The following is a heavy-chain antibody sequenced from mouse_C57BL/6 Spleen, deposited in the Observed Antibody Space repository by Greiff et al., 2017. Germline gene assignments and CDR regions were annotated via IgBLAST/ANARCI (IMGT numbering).Heavy chain of an antibody. CDR1: GYTFTSYW. J-gene: IGHJ2*01. V-gene: IGHV1-64*01. CDR3: ARNFITTVVAFDY. Sequence: QVQLQQPGAELVKPGASVKLSCKASGYTFTSYWMHWVKQRPGQGLEWIGMIHPNSGSTNYNEKFKSKATLTVDKSSSTAYMQLSSLTSEDSAVXYCARNFITTVVAFDYWGQGTTLTVSS. D-gene: IGHD1-1*01. CDR2: IHPNSGST.